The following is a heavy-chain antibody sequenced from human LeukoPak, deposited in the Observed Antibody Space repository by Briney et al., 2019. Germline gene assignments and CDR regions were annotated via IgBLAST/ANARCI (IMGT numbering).Heavy chain of an antibody. CDR1: GYTFTGYY. D-gene: IGHD3-10*01. V-gene: IGHV1-2*02. CDR3: ARDWAAKKGITMVRGVFDY. CDR2: ISPNSGGT. J-gene: IGHJ4*02. Sequence: GASVKVSCKASGYTFTGYYMHWVRQAPGQGLEWMGWISPNSGGTNYAQKFQGRVTMTRDTSISTAYMELSRLRSDDTAVYYCARDWAAKKGITMVRGVFDYWGQGTLVTVSS.